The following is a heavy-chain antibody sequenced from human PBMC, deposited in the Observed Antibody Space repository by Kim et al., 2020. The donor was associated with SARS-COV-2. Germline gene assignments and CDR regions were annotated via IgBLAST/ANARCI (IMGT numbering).Heavy chain of an antibody. CDR2: IYYSGST. CDR3: ARVDGMKGWFDP. J-gene: IGHJ5*02. D-gene: IGHD2-2*03. V-gene: IGHV4-59*13. CDR1: GDSMSDYC. Sequence: SETLSLTCTVSGDSMSDYCWSWIRQPPGKALEWIGYIYYSGSTAYNPSLKSRVSISVDTSKNQFSLRLTSVTAADAAVYFCARVDGMKGWFDPWGQGALVTLS.